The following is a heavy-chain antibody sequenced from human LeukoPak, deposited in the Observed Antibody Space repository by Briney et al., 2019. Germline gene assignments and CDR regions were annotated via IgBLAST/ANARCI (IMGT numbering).Heavy chain of an antibody. CDR1: GFTFSRYG. V-gene: IGHV3-30*03. Sequence: GGSLRLSCAASGFTFSRYGMHWVRQAPGKELEWVAGIVYDGSDKYYGDSVKGRYTISRDDSRNTLYLQMNSLGAEDTAVYYCARASRYESFYYNGLDVWGQGTTIIVSS. D-gene: IGHD1-1*01. CDR3: ARASRYESFYYNGLDV. J-gene: IGHJ6*02. CDR2: IVYDGSDK.